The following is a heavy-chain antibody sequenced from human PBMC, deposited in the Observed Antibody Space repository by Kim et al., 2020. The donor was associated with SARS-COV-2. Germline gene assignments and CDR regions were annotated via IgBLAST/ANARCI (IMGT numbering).Heavy chain of an antibody. J-gene: IGHJ4*02. V-gene: IGHV3-7*03. CDR3: TRAGGWY. CDR2: DGNEK. Sequence: DGNEKYDVDSVKGRFTISRDNAKNSLYLQMNRLRVEDTAVYYCTRAGGWYWGQGSLVTVSS. D-gene: IGHD3-16*01.